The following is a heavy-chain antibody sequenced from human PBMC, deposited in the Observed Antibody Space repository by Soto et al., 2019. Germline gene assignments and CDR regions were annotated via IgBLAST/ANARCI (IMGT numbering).Heavy chain of an antibody. D-gene: IGHD6-13*01. Sequence: QLQLQESGSGLVKPSQTLSLTCAVFGGSISSGGYSWSWIRQPPGKGLEWIGYIYHSGSTYYNPSLKSRVTISVDRSKNQFSLKLSSVTAADTAVYYCASSHAGAHITAAVHWGQGTLVTVSS. CDR3: ASSHAGAHITAAVH. V-gene: IGHV4-30-2*01. J-gene: IGHJ4*02. CDR2: IYHSGST. CDR1: GGSISSGGYS.